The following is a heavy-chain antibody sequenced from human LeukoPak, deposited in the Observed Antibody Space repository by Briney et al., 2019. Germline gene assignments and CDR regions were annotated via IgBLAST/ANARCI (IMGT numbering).Heavy chain of an antibody. Sequence: GGSLRLSCAASGFTFSSCDMHGGRRAPGKGLEGVAFIRYGGRIKYYADSVKGRFTISRDNSKNTLYLQMNSLRAEDTAVYYCAKGPNPRNYYDSSGYYLPIDCWGQGTLVTVSS. V-gene: IGHV3-30*02. CDR2: IRYGGRIK. CDR1: GFTFSSCD. CDR3: AKGPNPRNYYDSSGYYLPIDC. D-gene: IGHD3-22*01. J-gene: IGHJ4*02.